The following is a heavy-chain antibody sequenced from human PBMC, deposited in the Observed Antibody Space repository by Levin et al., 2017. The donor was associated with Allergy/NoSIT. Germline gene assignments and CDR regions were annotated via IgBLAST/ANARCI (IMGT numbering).Heavy chain of an antibody. CDR2: IIPIFGTA. CDR3: ARSYDILTGPYYGMDG. D-gene: IGHD3-9*01. Sequence: SVKVSCKASGGTFSSYAISWVRQAPGQGLEWMGGIIPIFGTANYAQKFQGRVTITADESTSTAYMELSSLRSEDTAVYYCARSYDILTGPYYGMDGWGQGTTVTVSS. J-gene: IGHJ6*02. V-gene: IGHV1-69*13. CDR1: GGTFSSYA.